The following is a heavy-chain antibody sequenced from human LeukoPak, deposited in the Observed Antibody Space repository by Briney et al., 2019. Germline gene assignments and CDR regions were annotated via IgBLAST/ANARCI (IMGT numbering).Heavy chain of an antibody. CDR2: SNPSGGST. V-gene: IGHV1-46*01. CDR1: GYTFTTYY. CDR3: ARVGVTGSGSQYYYYYGMDV. D-gene: IGHD3-10*01. J-gene: IGHJ6*02. Sequence: ASVKVSCKASGYTFTTYYLHWARQAPGQGLEWMGISNPSGGSTIYAQKFKGRVTMTRDTSTSTVYMELSSLRSEDTAAYYCARVGVTGSGSQYYYYYGMDVWGQGTTVTVSS.